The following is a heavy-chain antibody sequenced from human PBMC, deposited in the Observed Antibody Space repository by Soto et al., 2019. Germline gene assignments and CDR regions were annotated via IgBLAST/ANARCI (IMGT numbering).Heavy chain of an antibody. CDR1: GYTLTELS. CDR2: FDPEDGET. V-gene: IGHV1-24*01. D-gene: IGHD6-19*01. Sequence: GASVKVSCKVSGYTLTELSMHWVRQAPGKGLEWMGGFDPEDGETIYAQKFQGRVTMTEDTSTDTAYMELSSLRSEDTAVYYCARAPYSSGWYVHYFDYWGQGTLVTVSS. CDR3: ARAPYSSGWYVHYFDY. J-gene: IGHJ4*02.